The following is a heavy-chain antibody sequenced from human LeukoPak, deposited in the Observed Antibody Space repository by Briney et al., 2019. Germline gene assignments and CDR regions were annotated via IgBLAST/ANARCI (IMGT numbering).Heavy chain of an antibody. D-gene: IGHD3-22*01. CDR1: GYTFTGYY. Sequence: GASVKVSCKDSGYTFTGYYMHWVRQAPGQGLEWMGWINPNSGGTNYAQKFQGRVTMTRDTSISTAYMELSRLRSDDTAVYYCADTYYYDSSGYYYPFWGQGTLVTVSS. V-gene: IGHV1-2*02. CDR2: INPNSGGT. J-gene: IGHJ4*02. CDR3: ADTYYYDSSGYYYPF.